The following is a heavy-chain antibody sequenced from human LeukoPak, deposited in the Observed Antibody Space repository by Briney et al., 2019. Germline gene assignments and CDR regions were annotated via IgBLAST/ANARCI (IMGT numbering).Heavy chain of an antibody. CDR3: ATQTITLVVVISPFDY. Sequence: TLRPSPAASGVTPNTFPIHGVRPGPPKGLGWGALIQDVGAGTNYADSVSRRFTISRDNSKSTAYLQITSLNPDDTAVYYCATQTITLVVVISPFDYWGQGALVTVSS. V-gene: IGHV3-30*02. D-gene: IGHD3-22*01. CDR2: IQDVGAGT. CDR1: GVTPNTFP. J-gene: IGHJ4*02.